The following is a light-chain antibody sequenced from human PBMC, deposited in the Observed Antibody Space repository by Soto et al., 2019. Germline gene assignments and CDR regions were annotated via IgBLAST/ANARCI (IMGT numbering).Light chain of an antibody. CDR3: YAYPGHTEG. J-gene: IGKJ1*01. V-gene: IGKV1-5*01. Sequence: ASQSVNKWLAWFQQKPGKVPKLLIFDASTLQTGVPSRFSGSGSGREFHPTIGSVLGVPVAPHFRYAYPGHTEGFGQGTKVDIK. CDR2: DAS. CDR1: QSVNKW.